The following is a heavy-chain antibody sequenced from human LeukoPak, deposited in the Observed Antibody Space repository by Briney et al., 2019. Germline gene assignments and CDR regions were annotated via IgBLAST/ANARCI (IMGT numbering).Heavy chain of an antibody. D-gene: IGHD7-27*01. CDR3: ARDWGVQRKSPSFDY. CDR1: GFTFNTYS. J-gene: IGHJ4*02. V-gene: IGHV3-21*01. Sequence: PGGSLRLSSAASGFTFNTYSMNWVRQAPGKGLEWDASITTRSTYILYADSLKGRFTISRDDAKNSLYLQMNSLRAEDTAVYYCARDWGVQRKSPSFDYWGQGILVTVSS. CDR2: ITTRSTYI.